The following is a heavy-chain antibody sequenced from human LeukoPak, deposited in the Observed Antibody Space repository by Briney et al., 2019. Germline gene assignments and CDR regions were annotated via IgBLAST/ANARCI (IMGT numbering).Heavy chain of an antibody. Sequence: VASVKVSCMASGYTFTSYNMHWVRQAPGQGLERMGMINPSGGSTSYAQKFQGRVTMTRDTSTSTVYMELSSLRYEDMAVYYCARDDSSGYFFDYWGQGTLVTVSS. CDR2: INPSGGST. CDR3: ARDDSSGYFFDY. CDR1: GYTFTSYN. D-gene: IGHD3-22*01. V-gene: IGHV1-46*01. J-gene: IGHJ4*02.